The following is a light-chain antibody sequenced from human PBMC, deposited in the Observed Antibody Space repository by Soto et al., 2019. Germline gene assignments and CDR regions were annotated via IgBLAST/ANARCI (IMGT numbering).Light chain of an antibody. CDR3: QQYGSSPQT. CDR1: QSVSSSY. CDR2: GAS. J-gene: IGKJ1*01. Sequence: EIVLTQSPGTLSLSPGERATLSCRASQSVSSSYLAWYQLKPGQAPRLLIYGASSRATGFPDRFSGSGSGTDFTLTISRLEPEDFVVYYCQQYGSSPQTFGQGTKVEFK. V-gene: IGKV3-20*01.